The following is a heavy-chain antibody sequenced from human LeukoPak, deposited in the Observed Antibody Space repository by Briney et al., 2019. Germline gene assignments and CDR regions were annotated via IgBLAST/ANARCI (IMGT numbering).Heavy chain of an antibody. CDR1: GGSTSSYY. CDR3: ARAWSSSWYVIDY. D-gene: IGHD6-13*01. Sequence: SETLSLTCTVSGGSTSSYYWSWIRQPPGKGLEWIGYIYYSGSTNYNPSLKSRVTISVDTSKNQFSLKLSSVTAADTAVYYCARAWSSSWYVIDYWGQGTLVTVSS. V-gene: IGHV4-59*01. J-gene: IGHJ4*02. CDR2: IYYSGST.